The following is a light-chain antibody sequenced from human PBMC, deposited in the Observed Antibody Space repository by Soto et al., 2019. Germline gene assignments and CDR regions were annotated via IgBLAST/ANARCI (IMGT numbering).Light chain of an antibody. Sequence: DIVMSQSRDTLAVSLGERATINRKSSQSVXYSSNNKNYLAWYQQKPGQPPKLLIYCASTRESGGPDRFSGSGAGTDFTLTISSLQAEDVAVYYCQQYYRSPLTFGQGTKVDIK. CDR3: QQYYRSPLT. CDR1: QSVXYSSNNKNY. CDR2: CAS. V-gene: IGKV4-1*01. J-gene: IGKJ1*01.